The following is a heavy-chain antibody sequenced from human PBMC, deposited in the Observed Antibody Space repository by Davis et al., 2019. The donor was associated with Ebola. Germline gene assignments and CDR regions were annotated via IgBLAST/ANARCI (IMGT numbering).Heavy chain of an antibody. V-gene: IGHV3-7*01. Sequence: GESLKISCAASEFTFSAHWMGWLRQAPGKGLEWVADINEDGSQINYVDSVRGRFTISSDNAKNSLYLQMNSLRPEDTAVYYCGAGSGWIFSSWGQGTLVTVSS. CDR3: GAGSGWIFSS. CDR1: EFTFSAHW. CDR2: INEDGSQI. D-gene: IGHD6-25*01. J-gene: IGHJ5*02.